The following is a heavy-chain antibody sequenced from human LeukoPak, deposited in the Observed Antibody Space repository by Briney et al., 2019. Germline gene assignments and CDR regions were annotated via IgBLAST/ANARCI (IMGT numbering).Heavy chain of an antibody. D-gene: IGHD3-10*01. Sequence: SETLSLTCTVSGGSISSGSYYWSWIRQPAGKGLEWIGRIYTSGSTNYNPSLKSRVTMSVDTSKNQFSLKLSSVTAADTAVYYCARVAEFGDNWFDPWGQGTLVTVSS. V-gene: IGHV4-61*02. CDR3: ARVAEFGDNWFDP. CDR1: GGSISSGSYY. J-gene: IGHJ5*02. CDR2: IYTSGST.